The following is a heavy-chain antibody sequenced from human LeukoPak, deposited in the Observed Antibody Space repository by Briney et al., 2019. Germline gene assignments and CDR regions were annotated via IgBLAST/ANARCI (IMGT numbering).Heavy chain of an antibody. D-gene: IGHD3-10*01. CDR2: ISYDGSNK. CDR1: GFTFSSYA. CDR3: ARDYSSGSQLDY. J-gene: IGHJ4*02. Sequence: GGSLRLSCAASGFTFSSYAMHWVRQAPGKGLEWVAVISYDGSNKYYADSVKGRFTISRDNSKNTLYLQMNSLRAEDTAVYYCARDYSSGSQLDYWGQGTLVTVSS. V-gene: IGHV3-30-3*01.